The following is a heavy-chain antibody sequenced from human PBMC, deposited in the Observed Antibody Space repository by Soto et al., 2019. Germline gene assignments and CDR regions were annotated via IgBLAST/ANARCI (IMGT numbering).Heavy chain of an antibody. CDR2: ISGSGGST. J-gene: IGHJ4*02. CDR1: GFTFSNYI. CDR3: AKDRSSSGWYGD. D-gene: IGHD6-19*01. V-gene: IGHV3-23*01. Sequence: EVQLLESGGNLVQPGGSLRLSCTASGFTFSNYIMSWVRQAPGKGLEWVSAISGSGGSTYYADSVKGRFTISRDNSKNTLYLQMNSLRAEDTAVYYCAKDRSSSGWYGDWGQGTLVTVSS.